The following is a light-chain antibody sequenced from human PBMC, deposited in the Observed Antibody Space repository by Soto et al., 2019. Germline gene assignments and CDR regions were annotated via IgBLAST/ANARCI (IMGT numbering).Light chain of an antibody. V-gene: IGLV1-44*01. CDR2: SNN. Sequence: QSALTQPPSASGTPGQRVTISCSGASPNIGSNSVNWYQQPPGTAPKLLIYSNNQRPSGVPDRFSGSKSGTSASLAIIGLQSEDEADYYCATWDDSLNGVVFGGGTKLTVL. J-gene: IGLJ2*01. CDR3: ATWDDSLNGVV. CDR1: SPNIGSNS.